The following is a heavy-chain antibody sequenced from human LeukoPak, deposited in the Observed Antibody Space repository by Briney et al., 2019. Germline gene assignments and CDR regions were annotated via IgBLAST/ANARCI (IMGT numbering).Heavy chain of an antibody. CDR3: AREADYDILTGYWDFDY. CDR1: GFTFSSYE. Sequence: GGSLRLSCAASGFTFSSYEMNWVRQAPGKGLEWVSSISSSSSYIYYADSVKGRFTIPRDNAKNSLYLQMNSLRAEDTAVYYCAREADYDILTGYWDFDYWGQGTLVTVSS. CDR2: ISSSSSYI. J-gene: IGHJ4*02. V-gene: IGHV3-21*01. D-gene: IGHD3-9*01.